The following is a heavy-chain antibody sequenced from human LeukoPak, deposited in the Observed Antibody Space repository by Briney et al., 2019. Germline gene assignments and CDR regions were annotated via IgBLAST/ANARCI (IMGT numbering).Heavy chain of an antibody. V-gene: IGHV4-39*01. CDR3: AKTTRASIRSAFDI. CDR2: TSHSGTT. D-gene: IGHD1-7*01. CDR1: GGSITISSYY. Sequence: SETLSLTCTVSGGSITISSYYWGWVRQPPGKGLEWIGCTSHSGTTFYSPSLRSRVSISVDTSNSQFSLKLSSMTATDTAVYYCAKTTRASIRSAFDIWGQGTLVTVSS. J-gene: IGHJ3*02.